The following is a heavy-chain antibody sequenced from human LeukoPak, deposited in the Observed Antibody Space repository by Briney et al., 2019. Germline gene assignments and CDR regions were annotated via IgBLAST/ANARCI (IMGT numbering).Heavy chain of an antibody. D-gene: IGHD1-1*01. CDR2: IIPILGIA. V-gene: IGHV1-69*04. CDR3: ASMEPSYFDY. CDR1: GGTFSSYA. J-gene: IGHJ4*02. Sequence: GASVEVSCKASGGTFSSYAISWVRQAPGQGLEWMGRIIPILGIANYAQKFQGRVTITADKSTSTAYMELSSLRSEDTAVYYCASMEPSYFDYWGQGTLVTVSS.